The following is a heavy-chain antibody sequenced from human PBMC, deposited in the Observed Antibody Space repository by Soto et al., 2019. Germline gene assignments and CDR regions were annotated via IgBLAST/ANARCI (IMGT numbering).Heavy chain of an antibody. D-gene: IGHD3-22*01. V-gene: IGHV3-23*01. Sequence: GGSLRLSCAASGFTFSSYAMSWVRQAPGKGLEWVSAISGSGGSTYYADSVKGRFTISRDNSKNTLYLQMNSLRAEDTAVYYCAKDPLIGYYDSSGPAPPLDYWGQGTLVTVSS. CDR3: AKDPLIGYYDSSGPAPPLDY. CDR2: ISGSGGST. J-gene: IGHJ4*02. CDR1: GFTFSSYA.